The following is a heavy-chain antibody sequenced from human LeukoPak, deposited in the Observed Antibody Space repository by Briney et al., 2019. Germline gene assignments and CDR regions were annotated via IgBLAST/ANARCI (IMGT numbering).Heavy chain of an antibody. CDR2: IYYSGST. V-gene: IGHV4-31*03. Sequence: SQTLSLTCTVSGGSISSGGYYWSWIRQHPGKGLEWIGYIYYSGSTYYNPSLKSRVTISVDTSKNQFSLKLSSVTAADTAVYYCARGRVYYYDSSGYYATRPNFDYWGQGTLVTVSS. CDR3: ARGRVYYYDSSGYYATRPNFDY. CDR1: GGSISSGGYY. J-gene: IGHJ4*02. D-gene: IGHD3-22*01.